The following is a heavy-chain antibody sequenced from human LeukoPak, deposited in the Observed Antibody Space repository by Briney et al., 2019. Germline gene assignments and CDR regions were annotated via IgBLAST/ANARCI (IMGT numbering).Heavy chain of an antibody. Sequence: SETLSLTCTVSGYSINSGHFWGWIRQPPGKGLEWIGSIYHSGSTYYNPSLKSRVTISVDTSKNQFSLKLSSVTATDTAVYYCARDITVWKTNWFDPWGQGTLVTVSS. CDR1: GYSINSGHF. D-gene: IGHD3-3*01. J-gene: IGHJ5*02. CDR3: ARDITVWKTNWFDP. CDR2: IYHSGST. V-gene: IGHV4-38-2*02.